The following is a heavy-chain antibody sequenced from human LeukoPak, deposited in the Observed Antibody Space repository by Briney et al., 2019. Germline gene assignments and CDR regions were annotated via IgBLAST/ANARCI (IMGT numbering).Heavy chain of an antibody. V-gene: IGHV2-70*17. Sequence: ASGPALVKPTQTLTLTCTFSGLSLSTSGMCVHWIRQPPGKALEWLARIDWDDGKFYTAYLQIRVTTAQDTAKNQVVLTKTNMDPVDTATYYCARIRADYGDYVAFDSWGQGTLVTVSS. CDR2: IDWDDGK. CDR1: GLSLSTSGMC. CDR3: ARIRADYGDYVAFDS. J-gene: IGHJ4*02. D-gene: IGHD4-17*01.